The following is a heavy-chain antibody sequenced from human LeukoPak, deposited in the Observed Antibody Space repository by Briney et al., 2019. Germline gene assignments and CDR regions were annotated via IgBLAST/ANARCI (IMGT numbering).Heavy chain of an antibody. V-gene: IGHV3-30*04. CDR1: GFTFSSFA. CDR2: ISYAGSNN. D-gene: IGHD6-13*01. CDR3: ARDDRGLAAAGVLDY. Sequence: GRSLRLSCAASGFTFSSFAMHWVRQAPGKGLEWVAVISYAGSNNYYADSVKGRFTISRDNSKNTLYLQMNSLTAEDTAVYYCARDDRGLAAAGVLDYWGQGTLVAVSS. J-gene: IGHJ4*02.